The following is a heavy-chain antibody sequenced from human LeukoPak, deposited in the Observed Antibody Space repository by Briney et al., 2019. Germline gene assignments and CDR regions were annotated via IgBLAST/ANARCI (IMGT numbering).Heavy chain of an antibody. Sequence: PSETLSRTCAVYGGSFSGYYWSWIRQPPGKGLEWIGEINHSGSTNYNPSLKSRVTISADTSKNQFSLKLSSVTAADTAVYYCARGVAWNYAYWGQGTLVTVSS. CDR3: ARGVAWNYAY. CDR2: INHSGST. D-gene: IGHD1-7*01. CDR1: GGSFSGYY. J-gene: IGHJ4*02. V-gene: IGHV4-34*01.